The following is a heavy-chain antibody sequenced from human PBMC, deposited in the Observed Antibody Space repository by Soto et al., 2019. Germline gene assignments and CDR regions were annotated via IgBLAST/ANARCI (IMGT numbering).Heavy chain of an antibody. J-gene: IGHJ4*02. Sequence: SETLSLTCTASGGSISSSSYYWGWIRQPPGKGLEWIGSIYYSGSTYYNPSLKSRVTISVDTSKNQFSLKLSSVTAADTAVYSGASHRPRNSCYVDHWGQGTLVTVS. CDR2: IYYSGST. D-gene: IGHD2-2*01. V-gene: IGHV4-39*01. CDR1: GGSISSSSYY. CDR3: ASHRPRNSCYVDH.